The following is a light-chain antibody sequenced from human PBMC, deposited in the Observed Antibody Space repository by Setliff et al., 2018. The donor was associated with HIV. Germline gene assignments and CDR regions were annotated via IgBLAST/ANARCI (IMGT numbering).Light chain of an antibody. CDR3: SAYTSSSTLL. V-gene: IGLV2-14*01. Sequence: QSVLTQPASVSGSPGQSITISCTGTSSDVGGYNYVSWYQQHPGKAPKLMIYDVSKRPSGVSNRFSGSKSGNTASLTISGLQVDDEADYYCSAYTSSSTLLFGGGTKVTVL. J-gene: IGLJ2*01. CDR1: SSDVGGYNY. CDR2: DVS.